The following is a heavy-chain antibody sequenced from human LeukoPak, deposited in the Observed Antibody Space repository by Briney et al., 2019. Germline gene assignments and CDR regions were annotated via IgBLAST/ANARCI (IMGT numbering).Heavy chain of an antibody. Sequence: ASVKVSCKASGYTFTGYYMHWVRQAPGQGLEWMGWINPTSGGTNYAQKFQGRVTMTRDTSISTAYMELSRLRSDDTAVYYCARDRETGTILLYWGQGTLVTVSS. CDR2: INPTSGGT. CDR3: ARDRETGTILLY. CDR1: GYTFTGYY. D-gene: IGHD1-7*01. J-gene: IGHJ4*02. V-gene: IGHV1-2*02.